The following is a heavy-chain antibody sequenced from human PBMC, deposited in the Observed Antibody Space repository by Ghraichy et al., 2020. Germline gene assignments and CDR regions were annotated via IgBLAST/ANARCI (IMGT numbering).Heavy chain of an antibody. J-gene: IGHJ6*02. CDR1: GFTFRSYG. D-gene: IGHD1-26*01. Sequence: GGSLRLSCAASGFTFRSYGMHWVRQAPGKGLEWVSVIWYDGSNRYYADSVKGRFTISRDNSKNTLYLQMNSLRAEDTAVYHCAREQGATDFIYGMDVWGQGTTVTVSS. CDR3: AREQGATDFIYGMDV. V-gene: IGHV3-33*01. CDR2: IWYDGSNR.